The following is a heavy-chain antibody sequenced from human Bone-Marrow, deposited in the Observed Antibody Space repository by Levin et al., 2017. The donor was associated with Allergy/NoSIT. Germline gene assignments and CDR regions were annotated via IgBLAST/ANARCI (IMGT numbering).Heavy chain of an antibody. CDR1: GLTIGNYI. V-gene: IGHV3-23*01. J-gene: IGHJ4*02. Sequence: GGSLRLSCAASGLTIGNYIMRWVRQAPGKGLEWVSTISVTGTTYYADSVKGRSTISRDDSTNTLYLQIISLRVEDTAVYYCAQGGSGGTYYFDYWGPGTLVTVSS. D-gene: IGHD3-10*01. CDR3: AQGGSGGTYYFDY. CDR2: ISVTGTT.